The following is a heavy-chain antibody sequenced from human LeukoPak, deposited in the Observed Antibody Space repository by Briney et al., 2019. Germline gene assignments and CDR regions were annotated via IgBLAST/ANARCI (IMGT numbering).Heavy chain of an antibody. CDR1: GGSISSYY. CDR3: ARDTTMVVTPPDAFDI. Sequence: SETLSLTCTVSGGSISSYYWGWIRQPPGKGLEWIGSIYYSGSTYYNPSLKSRVTISVDTSKNQFSLKLSSVTAADTAVYYCARDTTMVVTPPDAFDIWGQGTMVTVSS. D-gene: IGHD4-23*01. J-gene: IGHJ3*02. CDR2: IYYSGST. V-gene: IGHV4-39*07.